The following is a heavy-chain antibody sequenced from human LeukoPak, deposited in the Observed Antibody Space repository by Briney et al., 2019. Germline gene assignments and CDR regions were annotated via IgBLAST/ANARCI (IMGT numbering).Heavy chain of an antibody. CDR1: GFTFSTYS. Sequence: PGGSLRLSCAASGFTFSTYSMNWLRQAPGKGLEWVSYISSSSDTIYYADSGKGRFTISRDNAKNSLYLQMNSLRAEDTAVYYCARGHYGMDVWGQGTTVTVSS. CDR2: ISSSSDTI. V-gene: IGHV3-48*01. J-gene: IGHJ6*02. CDR3: ARGHYGMDV.